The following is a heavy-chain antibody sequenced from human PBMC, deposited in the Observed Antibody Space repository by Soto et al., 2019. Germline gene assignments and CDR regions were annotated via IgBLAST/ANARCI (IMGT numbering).Heavy chain of an antibody. D-gene: IGHD1-1*01. CDR3: ARVRRNDASDYYGMDV. CDR2: ISSGSTTI. CDR1: GFSFITST. Sequence: WGSLRLSCTASGFSFITSTINFFRHSPFKGLEWVSYISSGSTTIYYADSAKGRFTISRDNGKNSLYLQMNSLRDEDTAVYYCARVRRNDASDYYGMDVWGQGTTVTVSS. J-gene: IGHJ6*02. V-gene: IGHV3-48*02.